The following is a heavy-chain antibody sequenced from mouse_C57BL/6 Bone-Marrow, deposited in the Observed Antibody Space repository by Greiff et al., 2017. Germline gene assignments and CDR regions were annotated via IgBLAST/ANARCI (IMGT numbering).Heavy chain of an antibody. CDR1: GYTFTDYN. V-gene: IGHV1-18*01. J-gene: IGHJ3*01. D-gene: IGHD2-4*01. CDR2: INPNNGGT. CDR3: ARSGYDYDWFAY. Sequence: LVKPGASVKIPCKASGYTFTDYNMDWVKQSHGKSLEWIGDINPNNGGTIYNQKFKGKATLTVDKSSSTAYMELRSLTSEDTAVYYCARSGYDYDWFAYWGQGTLVTGSA.